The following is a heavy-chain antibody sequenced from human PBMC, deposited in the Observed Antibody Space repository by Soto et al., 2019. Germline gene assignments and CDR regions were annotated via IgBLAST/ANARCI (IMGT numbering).Heavy chain of an antibody. CDR3: ATPKRGFWGSYRSYDAFDI. D-gene: IGHD3-16*02. CDR2: IITILGIA. V-gene: IGHV1-69*02. J-gene: IGHJ3*02. CDR1: GGTFSSYT. Sequence: QVQLVQSGAEVKKPGSSVKVSCKASGGTFSSYTISWVRQAPGQGLEWMGRIITILGIANYAQKFQGRVTITADKSTRSAYLELSSLRSEDTAVYYCATPKRGFWGSYRSYDAFDIWGQGTMDTVSS.